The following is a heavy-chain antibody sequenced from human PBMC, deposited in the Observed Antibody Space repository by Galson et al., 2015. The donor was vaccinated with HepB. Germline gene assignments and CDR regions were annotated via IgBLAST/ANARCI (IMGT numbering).Heavy chain of an antibody. CDR1: TFIFSTYS. CDR2: ISSSCTTI. J-gene: IGHJ4*02. V-gene: IGHV3-48*04. Sequence: SLRLSCAASTFIFSTYSMNWVRQAPGKGLEWVSYISSSCTTIYYADSVKGRFTISRDNAKNTLYLQMNSLRAEDTAVYYCAKEGADTAIVYWGQGTLVTVSS. CDR3: AKEGADTAIVY. D-gene: IGHD5-18*01.